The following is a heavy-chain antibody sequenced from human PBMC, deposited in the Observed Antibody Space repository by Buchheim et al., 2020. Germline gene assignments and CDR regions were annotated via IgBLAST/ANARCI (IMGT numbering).Heavy chain of an antibody. CDR3: ASRVASYYYYGMDV. J-gene: IGHJ6*02. D-gene: IGHD2-15*01. CDR2: IIPILGIA. Sequence: QVQLVQSGAEVKKPGSSVKVSCKASGGTFSSYTISWVRQAPGQGLEWMGRIIPILGIANYAQKFQARVTITADKSTSTAYMQLSRLRSEDTAVYYCASRVASYYYYGMDVWGQGTT. CDR1: GGTFSSYT. V-gene: IGHV1-69*02.